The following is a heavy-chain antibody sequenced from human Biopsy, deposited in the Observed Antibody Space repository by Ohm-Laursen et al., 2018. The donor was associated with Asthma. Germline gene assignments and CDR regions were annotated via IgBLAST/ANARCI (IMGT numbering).Heavy chain of an antibody. J-gene: IGHJ4*02. Sequence: SLRLSCTASGFTFSTSWMTWVRQAPGKGLEWVANIKEDGSEKNYVDSVKGRFTISRDNGKNSLYLQMNSLRAEDTAVYYCARDVDLRSDYWGQGTLVTVSS. D-gene: IGHD2-15*01. CDR3: ARDVDLRSDY. CDR1: GFTFSTSW. CDR2: IKEDGSEK. V-gene: IGHV3-7*05.